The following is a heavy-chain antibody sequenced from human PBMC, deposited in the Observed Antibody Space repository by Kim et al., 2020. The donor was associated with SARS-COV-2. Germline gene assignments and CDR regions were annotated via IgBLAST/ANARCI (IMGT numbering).Heavy chain of an antibody. CDR2: T. J-gene: IGHJ4*02. D-gene: IGHD5-18*01. CDR3: ANNVGYYPD. V-gene: IGHV3-23*05. Sequence: TNYALSMRDRFTISRDISKNTLYLPMNSLRVEDTATYYCANNVGYYPDWGQGTLVTVSS.